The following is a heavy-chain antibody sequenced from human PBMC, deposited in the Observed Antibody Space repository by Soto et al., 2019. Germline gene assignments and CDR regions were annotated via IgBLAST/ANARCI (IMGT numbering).Heavy chain of an antibody. CDR1: GFTFSGSA. J-gene: IGHJ6*03. Sequence: PGGSLRLSCAASGFTFSGSAMHWVRQASGKGLEWVGRIRSKANSYATAYAASVKGRFTISRDDSKDTAYLQMNSLKTEDTAVSYSTRSGTRGYYYYMDVWGKGTTVTVSS. CDR3: TRSGTRGYYYYMDV. V-gene: IGHV3-73*01. D-gene: IGHD2-2*01. CDR2: IRSKANSYAT.